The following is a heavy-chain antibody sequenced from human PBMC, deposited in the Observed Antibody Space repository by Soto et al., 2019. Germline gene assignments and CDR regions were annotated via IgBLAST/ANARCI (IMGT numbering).Heavy chain of an antibody. CDR1: GGSFSGYY. J-gene: IGHJ4*02. CDR2: IYYSGST. V-gene: IGHV4-30-4*08. Sequence: SETLSLTCAVYGGSFSGYYWSWIRQPPGKGLEWIGYIYYSGSTYYNPSLKSRVTISVDTSKNQFSLKLSSVTAADTAVYYCASLLYYFDYWGQGTLVTVSS. CDR3: ASLLYYFDY. D-gene: IGHD3-10*01.